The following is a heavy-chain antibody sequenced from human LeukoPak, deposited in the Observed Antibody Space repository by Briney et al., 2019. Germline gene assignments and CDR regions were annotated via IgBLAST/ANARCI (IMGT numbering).Heavy chain of an antibody. CDR3: LRGDLTTGY. D-gene: IGHD4-11*01. V-gene: IGHV1-2*02. Sequence: VASVKVFCKASGYTFTGYYIHWARQAPGQVLEWMGWINPNSGGSNYAQKFQGRVAMTRDTSISTACMELSRLRFDDTAVYYCLRGDLTTGYWGQGTLVTVSS. CDR2: INPNSGGS. J-gene: IGHJ4*02. CDR1: GYTFTGYY.